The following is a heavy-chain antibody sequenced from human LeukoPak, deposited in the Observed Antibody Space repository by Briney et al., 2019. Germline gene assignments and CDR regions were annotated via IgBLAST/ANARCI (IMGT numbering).Heavy chain of an antibody. CDR1: GYTFTNYG. CDR3: ARESPGDFYF. D-gene: IGHD7-27*01. CDR2: ISAHTGDT. J-gene: IGHJ4*02. V-gene: IGHV1-18*01. Sequence: ASVKVSCKASGYTFTNYGINWVRQAPGQGLEWVGWISAHTGDTNYAQKVQGRVTMTTDTSSSTVYMELRSLKSDDTAIYYCARESPGDFYFWGQGTLVTVSS.